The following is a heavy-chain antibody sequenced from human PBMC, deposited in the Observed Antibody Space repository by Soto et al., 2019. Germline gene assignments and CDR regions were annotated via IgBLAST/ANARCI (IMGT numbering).Heavy chain of an antibody. Sequence: GGSLRLSCTASGFTFGDYAMSWFRQAPGKGLEWVGFIRSKAYGGTTEYAASVKGRFTISRDDSKSIAYLQMNSLKTEDTAVYYCTRANIVVVPAADAFDIWGQGTMVTVSS. CDR2: IRSKAYGGTT. D-gene: IGHD2-2*01. V-gene: IGHV3-49*03. J-gene: IGHJ3*02. CDR3: TRANIVVVPAADAFDI. CDR1: GFTFGDYA.